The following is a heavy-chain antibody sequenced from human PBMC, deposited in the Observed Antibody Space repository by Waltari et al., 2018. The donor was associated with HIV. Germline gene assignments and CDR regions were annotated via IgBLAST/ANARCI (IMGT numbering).Heavy chain of an antibody. CDR3: ARHRDSYGRRDFDY. V-gene: IGHV4-39*01. CDR1: GGSISSSSYY. J-gene: IGHJ4*02. CDR2: IYYRGST. Sequence: QLQLQASGPGLVKPSETLSLTCTVSGGSISSSSYYWGWIRPPPGTGLEWIGSIYYRGSTYYNPSLKSRVTISVDTSKNQFSLKLSSVTAADTAVYYCARHRDSYGRRDFDYWGQGTLVTVSS. D-gene: IGHD5-18*01.